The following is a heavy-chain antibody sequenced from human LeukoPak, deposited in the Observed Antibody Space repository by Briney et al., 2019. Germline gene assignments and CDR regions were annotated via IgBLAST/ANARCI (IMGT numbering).Heavy chain of an antibody. CDR2: ISKDGSTT. V-gene: IGHV3-74*01. CDR1: GFTFNNYW. Sequence: HPGGSLRLSCAASGFTFNNYWMPWVRQAPGKGLVWVSRISKDGSTTNYADSVKGRFTISRDNAKNTLYLQMNSLTAEDTALYYCARGASSGYRIDYWGQGTPVTVSS. D-gene: IGHD5-18*01. J-gene: IGHJ4*02. CDR3: ARGASSGYRIDY.